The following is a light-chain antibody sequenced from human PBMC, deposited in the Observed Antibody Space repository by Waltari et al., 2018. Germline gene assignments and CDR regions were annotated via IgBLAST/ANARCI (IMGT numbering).Light chain of an antibody. V-gene: IGKV3-11*01. J-gene: IGKJ1*01. CDR2: DAS. CDR1: QSVRSY. Sequence: EIVLTQSPATLSLSPGERATLSCRASQSVRSYLAWYQQKPGQAPRLLIYDASNRASGIPGRFSGSGSWTDFTLTISSLEPEDFAVYYCQQRSNWPRTFGQGTKVEIK. CDR3: QQRSNWPRT.